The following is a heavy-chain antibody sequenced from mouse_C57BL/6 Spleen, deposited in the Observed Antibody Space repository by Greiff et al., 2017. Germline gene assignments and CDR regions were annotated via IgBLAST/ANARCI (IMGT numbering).Heavy chain of an antibody. D-gene: IGHD2-3*01. CDR1: GFNIKNTY. V-gene: IGHV14-3*01. J-gene: IGHJ4*01. CDR2: IDPANGNT. Sequence: EVKLVESVAELVRPGASVKLSCTASGFNIKNTYMHWVKQRPEQGLEWIGRIDPANGNTKYAPKFQGKATITADTSSNTAYLQLSSLTSEDTAIYYCARWYDGYYKGDAMDYWGQGTSVTVSS. CDR3: ARWYDGYYKGDAMDY.